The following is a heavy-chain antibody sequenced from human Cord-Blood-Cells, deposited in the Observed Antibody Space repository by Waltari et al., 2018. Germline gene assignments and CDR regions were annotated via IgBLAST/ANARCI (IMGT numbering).Heavy chain of an antibody. CDR2: INHSGST. D-gene: IGHD6-19*01. Sequence: VQLQQWGAGLLKPSETLSLTCAVYGGSFSGYYWSWIRQPPGKGLEWSGEINHSGSTNYNPSLKSRVTIAVDTSKNQFSLKLSSVTAADTAVYYCARVGRYSSGWYTGGSDYWGQGTLVTVSS. CDR1: GGSFSGYY. J-gene: IGHJ4*02. CDR3: ARVGRYSSGWYTGGSDY. V-gene: IGHV4-34*01.